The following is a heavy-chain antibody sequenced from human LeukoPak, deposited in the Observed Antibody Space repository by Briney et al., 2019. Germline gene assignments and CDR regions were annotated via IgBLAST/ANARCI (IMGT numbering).Heavy chain of an antibody. CDR2: FYPVNPET. Sequence: GESLNTSCQGPGYSFISYGIGWVRRIPGKGLEGMGIFYPVNPETRYSPSFQGQVTLSADKSISTAYLQWSSLKASDTAMYYCARHGHTSSLWFGYNWFDPWGQGTLVTVSS. J-gene: IGHJ5*02. CDR3: ARHGHTSSLWFGYNWFDP. D-gene: IGHD6-13*01. CDR1: GYSFISYG. V-gene: IGHV5-51*01.